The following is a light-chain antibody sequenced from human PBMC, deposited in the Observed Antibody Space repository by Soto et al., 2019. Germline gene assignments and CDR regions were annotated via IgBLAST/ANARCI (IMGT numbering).Light chain of an antibody. V-gene: IGLV1-44*01. CDR3: ATWDDSLNGWV. CDR2: SNN. J-gene: IGLJ3*02. CDR1: NSNIGRNS. Sequence: QLVLTQPPSASGTPGQRVTISCSGSNSNIGRNSVNWYQQVSGTAPKLLIYSNNQRPSGVPDRFSGSKSGTSASLAISGLQSEDEADYYCATWDDSLNGWVFGGGTQLTVL.